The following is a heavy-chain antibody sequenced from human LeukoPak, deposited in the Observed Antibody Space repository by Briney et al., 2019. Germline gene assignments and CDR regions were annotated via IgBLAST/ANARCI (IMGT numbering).Heavy chain of an antibody. V-gene: IGHV3-66*01. CDR1: GFTVSSNY. J-gene: IGHJ4*02. CDR3: ARIYDTTGYYLGPFGY. Sequence: GGSLRLSCAASGFTVSSNYMSWVRQAPGRGLEWVSVIYSGGNTYYADSVKGRFIISRDNSKNTVYLQMNSLRAEDSAVYYCARIYDTTGYYLGPFGYWGQGTLVTVSS. CDR2: IYSGGNT. D-gene: IGHD3-22*01.